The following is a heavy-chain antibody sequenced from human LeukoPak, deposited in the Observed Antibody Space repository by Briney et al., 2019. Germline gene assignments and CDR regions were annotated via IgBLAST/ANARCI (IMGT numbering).Heavy chain of an antibody. D-gene: IGHD2-15*01. CDR3: ARDGTYCSGGSCYSLDAFDI. Sequence: TGGSLRLSCAASGFTFSSYSMNWVRQAPGKGLEWVSSISSSSSYIYYADSVKGRFTISRDNAKNSLYLQMNSLRAEDTAVYYCARDGTYCSGGSCYSLDAFDIWGQGTMVTVSS. CDR2: ISSSSSYI. J-gene: IGHJ3*02. CDR1: GFTFSSYS. V-gene: IGHV3-21*01.